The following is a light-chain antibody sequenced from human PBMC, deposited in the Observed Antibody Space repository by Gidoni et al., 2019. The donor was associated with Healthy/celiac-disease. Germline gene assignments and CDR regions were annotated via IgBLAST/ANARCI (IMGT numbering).Light chain of an antibody. J-gene: IGKJ2*01. Sequence: DIVMTRSPDSLAVSLGERATINCKSSQSVLYSSNNKNYLAWYQQKPGQPPKLLIYWASTRESGVPDRFSGSGSGTDFTLTISSLQAEDVAVYYCQQYYSTLYTFXQXTKLEIK. V-gene: IGKV4-1*01. CDR1: QSVLYSSNNKNY. CDR2: WAS. CDR3: QQYYSTLYT.